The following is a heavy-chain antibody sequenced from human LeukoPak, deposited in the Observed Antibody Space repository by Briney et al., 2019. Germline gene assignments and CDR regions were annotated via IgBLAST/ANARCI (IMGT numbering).Heavy chain of an antibody. V-gene: IGHV3-74*01. J-gene: IGHJ5*02. D-gene: IGHD6-19*01. CDR1: GFPFNNYW. CDR3: ARAGASGWYGAGWFDP. CDR2: INTDGRTT. Sequence: GGSLRLSCAASGFPFNNYWMHWVSQAPGKGLVWVSSINTDGRTTRYAASVQGRFTISRDNAKNTLSLQMNSLRDDDTAVYYCARAGASGWYGAGWFDPWGQGTLVTVSS.